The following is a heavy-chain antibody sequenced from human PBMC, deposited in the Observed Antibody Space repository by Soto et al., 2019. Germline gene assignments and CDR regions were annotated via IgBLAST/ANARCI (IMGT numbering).Heavy chain of an antibody. CDR1: GFSLSYSRMG. V-gene: IGHV2-26*01. CDR3: ARYYYDGSVYAYHYFDY. CDR2: IFSNDEK. D-gene: IGHD3-22*01. Sequence: QVTLKESGPVLVKPTETLTLTCTVSGFSLSYSRMGVSWIRQPPGKALEWLAHIFSNDEKSYSTSLKSRLTLPDDTSKSQVVLTMTNTDPVDTATYYCARYYYDGSVYAYHYFDYWGQGTLVTVSS. J-gene: IGHJ4*02.